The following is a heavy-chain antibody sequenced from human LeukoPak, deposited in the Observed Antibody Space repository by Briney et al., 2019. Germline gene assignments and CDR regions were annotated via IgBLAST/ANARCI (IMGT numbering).Heavy chain of an antibody. D-gene: IGHD6-19*01. V-gene: IGHV1-2*02. CDR3: AGLHSSGWSFDY. CDR1: GYTFTVYY. Sequence: WASVRVSFKASGYTFTVYYMHWVRQAPGQGLEWMGWINPNSGGTNYAQKFQGRVTMTRDTSISTAYMELSRLRSDDTAVYYCAGLHSSGWSFDYWGQGTLVTVSS. J-gene: IGHJ4*02. CDR2: INPNSGGT.